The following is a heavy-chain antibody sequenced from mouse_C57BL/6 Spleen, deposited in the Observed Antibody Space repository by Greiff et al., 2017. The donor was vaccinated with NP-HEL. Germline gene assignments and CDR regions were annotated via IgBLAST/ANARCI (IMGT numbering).Heavy chain of an antibody. Sequence: QVQLKQSGPELVKPGASVKISCKASGYAFSSSWMNWVKQRPGKGLEWIGRIYPGDGDTNYNGKFKGKATLTADKSSSTAYMQLSSLTSEDSAVYFCAREYYGSRDYWGQGTTLTVSS. CDR1: GYAFSSSW. CDR3: AREYYGSRDY. J-gene: IGHJ2*01. V-gene: IGHV1-82*01. CDR2: IYPGDGDT. D-gene: IGHD1-1*01.